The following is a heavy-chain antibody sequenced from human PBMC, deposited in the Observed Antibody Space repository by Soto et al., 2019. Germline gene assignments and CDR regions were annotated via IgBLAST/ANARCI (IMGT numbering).Heavy chain of an antibody. CDR1: GFTFGSYT. D-gene: IGHD1-20*01. CDR2: ISSSSSTI. CDR3: AREWYNWNDPHSYYYYYMDV. V-gene: IGHV3-48*01. J-gene: IGHJ6*03. Sequence: GGSLRLSCAASGFTFGSYTMNWVRQAPGKGLEWVSYISSSSSTIYYADSVKGRFTISRDNAKNSLYLQVNSLRAEDTAVYYCAREWYNWNDPHSYYYYYMDVWGKGTTVTVSS.